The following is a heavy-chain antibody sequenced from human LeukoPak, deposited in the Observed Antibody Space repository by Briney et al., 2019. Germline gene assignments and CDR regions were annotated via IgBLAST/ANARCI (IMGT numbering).Heavy chain of an antibody. CDR2: IHYDGKI. Sequence: GGSLRLSCAASGFSVSGKFMSWVRQAPGKGLEWVSIIHYDGKIRYAGSVGGRFTIYRDVSENTLFLQMNSLRVDDTAVYLCASGDGYLQPYWGQGTLVTVSS. D-gene: IGHD2-21*01. CDR3: ASGDGYLQPY. CDR1: GFSVSGKF. V-gene: IGHV3-53*01. J-gene: IGHJ4*02.